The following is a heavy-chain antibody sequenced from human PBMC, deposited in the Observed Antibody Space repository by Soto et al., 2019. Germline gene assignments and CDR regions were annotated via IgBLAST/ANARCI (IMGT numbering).Heavy chain of an antibody. CDR3: ARLTAARGIVLRGWFDP. CDR2: IYYSGST. D-gene: IGHD1-26*01. CDR1: GGSISSSSYY. J-gene: IGHJ5*02. Sequence: KTSETLSLTCTVSGGSISSSSYYWGWIRQPPGKGLEWIGSIYYSGSTYYNPSLKSRVTISVDPSKNQFSLKLSSVTAADTAVYYCARLTAARGIVLRGWFDPWGQGTLVTVYS. V-gene: IGHV4-39*01.